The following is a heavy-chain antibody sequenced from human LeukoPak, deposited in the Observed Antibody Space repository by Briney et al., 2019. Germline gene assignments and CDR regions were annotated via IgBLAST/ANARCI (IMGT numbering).Heavy chain of an antibody. J-gene: IGHJ3*02. D-gene: IGHD3-9*01. CDR3: AKADRYYDILTGYQSRDAFDI. V-gene: IGHV3-20*04. CDR2: LNWNGGST. Sequence: PGGSLRLSCAASGFSFDDYVMSWVRQAPGKGLEWVSGLNWNGGSTVYADSVKGRFTISRENAQNSVYLQMNSLIAEDTAFYYCAKADRYYDILTGYQSRDAFDIWGQGTMVTVSS. CDR1: GFSFDDYV.